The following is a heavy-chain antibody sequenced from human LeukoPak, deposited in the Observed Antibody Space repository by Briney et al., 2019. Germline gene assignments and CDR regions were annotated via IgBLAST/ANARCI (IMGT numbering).Heavy chain of an antibody. CDR1: GFTFSSYS. D-gene: IGHD3-22*01. V-gene: IGHV3-48*01. CDR2: ISSSSSTI. Sequence: GGSLRLSCAASGFTFSSYSMNWVRQAPGKGLEWVSYISSSSSTIYYADSVKGRFTISRDNAKNSLYLQMNSLRAEDTAVYYCARGDDSSGYSIWDYWGQGTLVTVSS. J-gene: IGHJ4*02. CDR3: ARGDDSSGYSIWDY.